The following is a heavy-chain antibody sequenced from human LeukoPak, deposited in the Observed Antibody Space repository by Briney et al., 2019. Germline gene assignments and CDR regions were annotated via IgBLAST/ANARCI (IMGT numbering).Heavy chain of an antibody. D-gene: IGHD3-3*01. V-gene: IGHV3-30*02. Sequence: GGSLRLSCAASGFSFSNYGMHWVRQAPGKGLEWVAFIRSDASNKYYMDSVKGRFTISRDNAKNSLYLQMNSLRAEDTAVYYCARDGDGLRDFWSGYLDYWGQGTLVTVSS. J-gene: IGHJ4*02. CDR3: ARDGDGLRDFWSGYLDY. CDR1: GFSFSNYG. CDR2: IRSDASNK.